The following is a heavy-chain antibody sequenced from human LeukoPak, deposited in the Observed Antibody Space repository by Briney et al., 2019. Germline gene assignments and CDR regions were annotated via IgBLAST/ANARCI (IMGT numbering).Heavy chain of an antibody. CDR1: GGSISSYY. CDR3: ARSGGFLEFRIDY. D-gene: IGHD3-3*01. J-gene: IGHJ4*02. Sequence: KPSETLSLTCTVSGGSISSYYWSWIRQPPGKGLEWIGYIYYSGSTNYNPSLKSRVTISVDTSKNQFSLKLSSVTAADTAVYYCARSGGFLEFRIDYWGQGTLVTVSS. CDR2: IYYSGST. V-gene: IGHV4-59*01.